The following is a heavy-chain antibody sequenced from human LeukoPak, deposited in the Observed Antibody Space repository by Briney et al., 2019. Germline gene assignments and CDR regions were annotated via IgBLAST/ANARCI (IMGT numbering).Heavy chain of an antibody. CDR2: IKEDGSEK. CDR3: ARDKDVGATLLDY. CDR1: GFTFSSYW. Sequence: PGGSLGLSCAASGFTFSSYWMSWVRQAPGKGLEWVANIKEDGSEKYYVDSVKGRFTISRDNAKNSLYLQMSSLRAEDTAVYYCARDKDVGATLLDYWGQGTLVTVSS. D-gene: IGHD1-26*01. V-gene: IGHV3-7*01. J-gene: IGHJ4*02.